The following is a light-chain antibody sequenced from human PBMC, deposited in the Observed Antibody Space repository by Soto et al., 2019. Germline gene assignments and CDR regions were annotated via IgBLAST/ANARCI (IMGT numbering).Light chain of an antibody. Sequence: QSVLTQPASVSGSPGQSITISCTGTSSDVGSYNLVSWHQQHPGKSPKLMIYDVDKRPTGVSNRFSGSKSGNMASLTISGLQAEDEADYSCCSYSGSNSLVFGGGTKLTVL. V-gene: IGLV2-23*02. CDR3: CSYSGSNSLV. CDR1: SSDVGSYNL. CDR2: DVD. J-gene: IGLJ3*02.